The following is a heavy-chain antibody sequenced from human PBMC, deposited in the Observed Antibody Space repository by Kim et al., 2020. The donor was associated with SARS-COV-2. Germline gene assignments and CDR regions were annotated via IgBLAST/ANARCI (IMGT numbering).Heavy chain of an antibody. J-gene: IGHJ4*02. V-gene: IGHV3-13*01. CDR3: ARGFPGIAAAGTLFDY. CDR1: GFTFSSYD. D-gene: IGHD6-13*01. CDR2: IGTAGDT. Sequence: GGSLRLSCAASGFTFSSYDMHWVRQATGKGLEWVSAIGTAGDTYYPGSVKGRFTISRENAKNSLYLQMNSLRAGDTAVYYCARGFPGIAAAGTLFDYWGQGTLVTVSS.